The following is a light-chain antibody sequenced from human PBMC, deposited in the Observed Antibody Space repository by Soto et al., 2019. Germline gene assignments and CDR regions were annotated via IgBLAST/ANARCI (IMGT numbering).Light chain of an antibody. V-gene: IGLV2-14*01. CDR3: SSYTSSSTPYV. Sequence: QSALTQPASVSGSPGQSITISCIGTSSDVGGYNYVSWYQQHPSKAPKLMIYDVSNRPSGVSNRFSGSKSDNTASLTISGLQAEDEADYYCSSYTSSSTPYVFGTGTKVTVL. CDR1: SSDVGGYNY. J-gene: IGLJ1*01. CDR2: DVS.